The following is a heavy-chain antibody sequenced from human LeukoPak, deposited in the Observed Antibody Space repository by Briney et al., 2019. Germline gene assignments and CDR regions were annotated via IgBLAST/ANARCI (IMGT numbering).Heavy chain of an antibody. J-gene: IGHJ3*02. D-gene: IGHD3-3*01. CDR1: GGSISSYY. Sequence: PSETLSLTCTVSGGSISSYYWSWIRQPPGKGLEWIGYIYYSGSPNYNPSLKSRVTIPVDTSKNQFSLKLSSVTAADTAVYYCARAPGRDYDFWSGYPPPDAFDIWGQGTMVTVSS. V-gene: IGHV4-59*01. CDR3: ARAPGRDYDFWSGYPPPDAFDI. CDR2: IYYSGSP.